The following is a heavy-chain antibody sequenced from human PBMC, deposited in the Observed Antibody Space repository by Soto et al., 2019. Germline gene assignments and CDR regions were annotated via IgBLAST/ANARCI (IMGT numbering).Heavy chain of an antibody. V-gene: IGHV4-30-2*01. D-gene: IGHD3-22*01. CDR3: ARELYYYDSSGYYSGYYFDY. Sequence: PSETLSLTCAVSGGSISSGGYSWSWIRQPPGKGLEWIGYMYHSGSTYYNPSLKSRVTISIDRSKNQFSLKLSSVTAADTAVYYCARELYYYDSSGYYSGYYFDYWGQGTLVTVSS. CDR2: MYHSGST. J-gene: IGHJ4*02. CDR1: GGSISSGGYS.